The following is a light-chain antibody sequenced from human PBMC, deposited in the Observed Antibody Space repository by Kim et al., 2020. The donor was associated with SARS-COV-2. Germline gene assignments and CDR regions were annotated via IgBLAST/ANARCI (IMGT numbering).Light chain of an antibody. CDR2: YNS. J-gene: IGLJ2*01. CDR3: QVWDSSSDHVV. V-gene: IGLV3-21*04. CDR1: NIGSTS. Sequence: SYELTQPPSVSVAPGKTASITCGGNNIGSTSVHWYQQKPGQAPVLVIFYNSDRPSGIPERFSGSNSGNTATLTISRVEAGDEADYYCQVWDSSSDHVVFGGGTQLTVL.